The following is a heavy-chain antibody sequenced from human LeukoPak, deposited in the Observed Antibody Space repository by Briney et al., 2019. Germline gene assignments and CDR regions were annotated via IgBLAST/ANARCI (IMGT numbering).Heavy chain of an antibody. CDR3: AKGVTNTNWGRALDY. D-gene: IGHD7-27*01. V-gene: IGHV3-23*01. CDR1: GFTFSNYA. Sequence: GGSLRLSCAASGFTFSNYAMSWVRQAPGKGLEWVSAISGSGGSTYYADSVKGRFTISRDNSKNTLYLQMNSLRAEDTAVYYCAKGVTNTNWGRALDYWGQGTLVTVSS. CDR2: ISGSGGST. J-gene: IGHJ4*02.